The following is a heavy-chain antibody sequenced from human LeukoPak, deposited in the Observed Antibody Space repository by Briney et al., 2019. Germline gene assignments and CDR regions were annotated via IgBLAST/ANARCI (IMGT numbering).Heavy chain of an antibody. J-gene: IGHJ6*02. CDR3: ARDSPLQSPGGVDYYYGMDV. D-gene: IGHD4-11*01. CDR2: IWYDGSNK. Sequence: GGSLRLSCAASGFTFSSYGMHWVRQAPGKGLEWVAVIWYDGSNKYYADSVKGRFTISRDNSKNTLYLQMNSLRAEDTAVYYCARDSPLQSPGGVDYYYGMDVWGQGTTVTVSS. CDR1: GFTFSSYG. V-gene: IGHV3-33*01.